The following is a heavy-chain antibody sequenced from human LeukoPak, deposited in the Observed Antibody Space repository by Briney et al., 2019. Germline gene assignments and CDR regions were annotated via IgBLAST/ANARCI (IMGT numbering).Heavy chain of an antibody. D-gene: IGHD5-12*01. CDR1: GFTFSSYA. CDR2: ISGSGGST. J-gene: IGHJ4*02. Sequence: GGSLRLSCAASGFTFSSYAMSWVRQAPGKGLEWVSAISGSGGSTYYADSVKGRFTISRDNSKNTLFLQMNTLRAEDTAVYYCAKDPNSGYDYSRFGYWGQGTLVTVSS. CDR3: AKDPNSGYDYSRFGY. V-gene: IGHV3-23*01.